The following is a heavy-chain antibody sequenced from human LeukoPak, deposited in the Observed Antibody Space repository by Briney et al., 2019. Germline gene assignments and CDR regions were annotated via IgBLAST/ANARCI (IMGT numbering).Heavy chain of an antibody. Sequence: SETLSLTCTVSGRSISSGDYYWSWIRQPPGKGLEWIGYIYYSGSTHYNPSLKSRVTISVDTSKNQFSLKLSSVTAADTAVYYCARWKTTVTTSADYFDYWGQGTLVTVSS. CDR2: IYYSGST. D-gene: IGHD4-17*01. J-gene: IGHJ4*02. V-gene: IGHV4-30-4*01. CDR1: GRSISSGDYY. CDR3: ARWKTTVTTSADYFDY.